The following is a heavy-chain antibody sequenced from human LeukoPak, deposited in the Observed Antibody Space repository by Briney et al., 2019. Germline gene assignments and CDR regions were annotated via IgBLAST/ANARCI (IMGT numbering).Heavy chain of an antibody. J-gene: IGHJ6*02. CDR2: IYTSGST. V-gene: IGHV4-4*07. Sequence: PSETLSLTCTVSGGSISSYYWSWIRQPAGKGLEWIGRIYTSGSTNYNPSLKSRVTISVDTSKNQFSLKLSSVTAADTAVYYCARAQAGGAANYLCCFDVWGQGTTVTVSS. CDR1: GGSISSYY. D-gene: IGHD3-16*01. CDR3: ARAQAGGAANYLCCFDV.